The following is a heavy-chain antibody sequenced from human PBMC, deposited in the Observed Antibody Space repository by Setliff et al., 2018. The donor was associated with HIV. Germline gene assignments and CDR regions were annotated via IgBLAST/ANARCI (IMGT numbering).Heavy chain of an antibody. D-gene: IGHD6-19*01. CDR2: IETTGTV. V-gene: IGHV4-4*08. CDR3: ASGREAVAGALHFDY. Sequence: KPSETLSLTCNLSGDSIRSQFWTWIRQTPGKGLEWIASIETTGTVNYNPSLKSRVTISVDTSKNQFSLKLNSVTAADTAVYYCASGREAVAGALHFDYWGQGPLVTVSS. J-gene: IGHJ4*02. CDR1: GDSIRSQF.